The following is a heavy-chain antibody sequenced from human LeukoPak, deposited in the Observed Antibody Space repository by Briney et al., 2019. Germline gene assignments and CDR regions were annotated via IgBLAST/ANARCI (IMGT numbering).Heavy chain of an antibody. V-gene: IGHV3-30*04. CDR3: AREDDDSGSFDY. CDR2: ISYDGSNR. Sequence: GRSLRLSCAASGFTFNNYAIHWVRQAPGKGLEWVAVISYDGSNRNYADSVKGRFTISRDSSKNTLYLQVNSLRLEDTAVYYCAREDDDSGSFDYWGQGTLVTVSS. J-gene: IGHJ4*02. D-gene: IGHD3-10*01. CDR1: GFTFNNYA.